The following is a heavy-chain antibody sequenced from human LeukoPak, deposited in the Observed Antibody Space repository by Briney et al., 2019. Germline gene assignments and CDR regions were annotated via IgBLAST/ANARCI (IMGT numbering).Heavy chain of an antibody. V-gene: IGHV1-69*05. CDR1: GGTFSSYA. Sequence: SVKVSCKASGGTFSSYAISWVRQAPGQGLEWMGGIIPIFGTANYAQKFQGRVTITTDESTSAAYMELSSLRSEDTAVYYCARGIHGYYYYMDVWGKGTTVTVSS. CDR3: ARGIHGYYYYMDV. CDR2: IIPIFGTA. D-gene: IGHD5-18*01. J-gene: IGHJ6*03.